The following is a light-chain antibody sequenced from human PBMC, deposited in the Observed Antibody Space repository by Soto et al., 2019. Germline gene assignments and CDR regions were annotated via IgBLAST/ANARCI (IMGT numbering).Light chain of an antibody. CDR2: GAS. V-gene: IGKV3-20*01. J-gene: IGKJ5*01. Sequence: VLTQSPGTLSLSPGEKDTISCRASQSIGSNYLAWYQQKPFQAPRLLIYGASSRATGISDRFSGSGSGTDFTLTISRLEPEDFAVYYCQQYGGSPLITFGQGTRLEIK. CDR3: QQYGGSPLIT. CDR1: QSIGSNY.